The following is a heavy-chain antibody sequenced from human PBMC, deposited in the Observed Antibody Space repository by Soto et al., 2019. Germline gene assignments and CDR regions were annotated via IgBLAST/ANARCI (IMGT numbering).Heavy chain of an antibody. V-gene: IGHV4-30-2*01. D-gene: IGHD6-19*01. CDR2: IYHGGRT. J-gene: IGHJ6*02. Sequence: QLQLQESGSGLVKPSQTLSLTCAVSGGSISSGGYSWSWIRQPPGKGLEWIGYIYHGGRTYYNPSLKSRVTLAVESSKNQCSRRRSSVTAADTAVYYCAREKAVAGIGYGMDVWGQGTTVTVSS. CDR1: GGSISSGGYS. CDR3: AREKAVAGIGYGMDV.